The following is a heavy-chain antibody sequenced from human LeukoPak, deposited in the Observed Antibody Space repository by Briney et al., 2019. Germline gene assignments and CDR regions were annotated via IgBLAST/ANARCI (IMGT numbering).Heavy chain of an antibody. V-gene: IGHV1-46*01. CDR3: ARGYFYDSSGPLLGY. CDR1: GYTFTSYY. Sequence: ASVKVSCKASGYTFTSYYVHWVRQAPGQGLEWMGVINPNVGSTTYALKFQGRVTMTRDTSTSTVYMELSSLRSDDTAVYYCARGYFYDSSGPLLGYWGQGTLVTVSS. D-gene: IGHD3-22*01. CDR2: INPNVGST. J-gene: IGHJ4*02.